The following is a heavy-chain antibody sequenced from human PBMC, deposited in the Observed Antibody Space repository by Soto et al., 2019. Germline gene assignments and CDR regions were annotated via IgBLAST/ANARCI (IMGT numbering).Heavy chain of an antibody. Sequence: QVQLVQSGAEVKKAGASVKVSCKASGYTFTSYDINWVRQATGQGLAWMGWMNPNSGNTGYAQKYQGRVTTTRNTSIRTAYTALSSLTSEDTAVYYSAREGVRGVDVWGQGTAVTVSS. D-gene: IGHD3-16*01. V-gene: IGHV1-8*01. CDR1: GYTFTSYD. CDR2: MNPNSGNT. CDR3: AREGVRGVDV. J-gene: IGHJ6*02.